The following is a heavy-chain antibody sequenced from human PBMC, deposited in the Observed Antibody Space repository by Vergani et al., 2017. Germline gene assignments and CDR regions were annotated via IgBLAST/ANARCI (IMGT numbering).Heavy chain of an antibody. D-gene: IGHD6-6*01. V-gene: IGHV3-9*01. Sequence: EVQLVESGGGLVQPGRSLRLSCAASGFTFDDYAMHWVRQAPGKGLEWVSGISWNSGSIGYADSVKGRFTISRDNAKNSLYLQMNSLRAEDTALYYCAKDIAARPEGFDYWGQGTLVTVSS. CDR1: GFTFDDYA. CDR2: ISWNSGSI. CDR3: AKDIAARPEGFDY. J-gene: IGHJ4*02.